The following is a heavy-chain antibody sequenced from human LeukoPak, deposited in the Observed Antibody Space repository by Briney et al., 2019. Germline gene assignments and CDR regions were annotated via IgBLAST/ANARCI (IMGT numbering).Heavy chain of an antibody. D-gene: IGHD1-26*01. J-gene: IGHJ4*02. Sequence: PGGSLRLSCTGSGFIFGGYAMNWVRQAPGKGLEWVGVIRSNAYSETAEYAASVKGRFTISRDNSKSIPYLQMSSLKTEDTAVYYCTSDEGEDTSYWGQGTLVTVSS. CDR2: IRSNAYSETA. CDR3: TSDEGEDTSY. V-gene: IGHV3-49*04. CDR1: GFIFGGYA.